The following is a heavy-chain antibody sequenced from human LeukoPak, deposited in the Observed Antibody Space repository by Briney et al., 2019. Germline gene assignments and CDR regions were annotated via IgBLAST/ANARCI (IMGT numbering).Heavy chain of an antibody. CDR1: GFTFDDYG. J-gene: IGHJ4*02. D-gene: IGHD3-3*01. CDR3: ARVSVSYWSDFYLYDY. CDR2: INWSGGST. V-gene: IGHV3-20*04. Sequence: PGGSLRLSCAASGFTFDDYGMSWVRQAPGKGLEWVSGINWSGGSTGYADSVKGRFTISRDNAKNSLYLQMNSLRAEDTALYYCARVSVSYWSDFYLYDYWGQGTLVTVSS.